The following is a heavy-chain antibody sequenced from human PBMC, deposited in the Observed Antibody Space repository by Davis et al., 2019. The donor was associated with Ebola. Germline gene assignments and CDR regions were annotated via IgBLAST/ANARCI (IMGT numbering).Heavy chain of an antibody. D-gene: IGHD6-13*01. CDR2: IRSKANSYAT. V-gene: IGHV3-73*01. J-gene: IGHJ4*02. Sequence: GESLKISCAASGFTFSGSAMHWVRQASGKGLEWVGRIRSKANSYATAYAASVKGRFTISRDDSKNTAYLQMNSLKTEDTAVYYCISNDTSIAAAGADYWGQGTLVTVSS. CDR1: GFTFSGSA. CDR3: ISNDTSIAAAGADY.